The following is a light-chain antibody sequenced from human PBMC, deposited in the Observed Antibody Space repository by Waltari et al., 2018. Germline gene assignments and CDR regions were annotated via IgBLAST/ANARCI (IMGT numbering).Light chain of an antibody. J-gene: IGLJ2*01. CDR2: DVS. Sequence: QSALTQPASVSGSPGQSITISCSGTSRDGGGYNFVSWYQQPPGKDPKLMTYDVSKRPTGVSNRFSGSKSGNTASLTISGLQADDEADYYCSSYTSSSYVIFGGGTKLTVL. CDR3: SSYTSSSYVI. CDR1: SRDGGGYNF. V-gene: IGLV2-14*01.